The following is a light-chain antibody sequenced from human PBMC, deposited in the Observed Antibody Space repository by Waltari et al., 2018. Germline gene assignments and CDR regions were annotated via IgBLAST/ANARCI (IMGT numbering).Light chain of an antibody. J-gene: IGLJ3*02. CDR1: ASDVASYNY. CDR2: DVS. Sequence: QSALTQPASVSWSPGQSITISCTGTASDVASYNYVSWYQQHPGKAPKVIIYDVSERPSGVSNRFSGSKSGNTAYLTISGLQAEDEADYYCNSYTGSSSWVFGGGTKLTV. CDR3: NSYTGSSSWV. V-gene: IGLV2-14*03.